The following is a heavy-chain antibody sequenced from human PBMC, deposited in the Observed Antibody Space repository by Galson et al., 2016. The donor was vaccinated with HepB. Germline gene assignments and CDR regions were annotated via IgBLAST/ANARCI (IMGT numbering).Heavy chain of an antibody. V-gene: IGHV3-30*18. CDR1: GFTFRNYG. CDR2: ILYDGSDK. J-gene: IGHJ5*02. CDR3: AKDRDMRWGIIGTEGIDH. Sequence: SLRLSCAASGFTFRNYGMHWLRQAPGKGPEWVALILYDGSDKDYRDSVRGRFTISRGNSENTLYLQMNSLRPEDTAVYYCAKDRDMRWGIIGTEGIDHWGQGSLVTVSS. D-gene: IGHD1/OR15-1a*01.